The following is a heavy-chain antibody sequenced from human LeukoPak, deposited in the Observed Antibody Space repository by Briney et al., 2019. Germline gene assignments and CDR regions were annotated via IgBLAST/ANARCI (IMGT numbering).Heavy chain of an antibody. V-gene: IGHV3-74*01. CDR2: ISGDGSIS. J-gene: IGHJ4*02. CDR1: GFTFSNYW. CDR3: VRLLDFDY. D-gene: IGHD2-15*01. Sequence: PGGSLRLSCAASGFTFSNYWIHWVRHGPGKGLMWVSRISGDGSISHYADSVKGRFTISRDNAKNTVYLQMNSLRADDTAVYYCVRLLDFDYWGQGTLVTVSS.